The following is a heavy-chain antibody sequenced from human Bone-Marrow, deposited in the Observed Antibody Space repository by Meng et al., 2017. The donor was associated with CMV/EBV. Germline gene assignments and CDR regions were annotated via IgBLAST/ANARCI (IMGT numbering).Heavy chain of an antibody. CDR3: ASLAVAGTVEWDWFDP. CDR2: ISSSGSTI. J-gene: IGHJ5*02. Sequence: GGSLRLSCTVSGYSISSGYYWGWIRQPPGKGLEWVSYISSSGSTIYYADSVKGRFTISRDNAKNSLYLQMNSLRAEDTAVYYCASLAVAGTVEWDWFDPWGQGTLVTV. V-gene: IGHV3-11*01. CDR1: GYSISSGYY. D-gene: IGHD6-19*01.